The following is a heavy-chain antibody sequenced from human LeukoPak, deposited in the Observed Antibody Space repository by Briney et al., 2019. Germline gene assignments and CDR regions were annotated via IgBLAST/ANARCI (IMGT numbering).Heavy chain of an antibody. J-gene: IGHJ4*02. Sequence: ASVKVSCKTSGYPFTSYYMNWLRQAPGQGLEWMGWINFSGGTKYADKFRDRVTLTRDTSVATAYLELTSLTSDETAVYYCARDLRLFDYWGQGTLVTVSS. V-gene: IGHV1-2*02. CDR2: INFSGGT. CDR1: GYPFTSYY. D-gene: IGHD3-16*01. CDR3: ARDLRLFDY.